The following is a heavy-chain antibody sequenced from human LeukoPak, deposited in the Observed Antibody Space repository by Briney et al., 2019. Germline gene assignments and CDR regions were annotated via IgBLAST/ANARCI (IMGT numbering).Heavy chain of an antibody. CDR1: GGSFSGYY. J-gene: IGHJ4*02. CDR3: ARGRGRMSY. V-gene: IGHV4-34*01. CDR2: INHSGST. Sequence: SETLSLTRAVYGGSFSGYYWSWIRQPPGKGLEWIGEINHSGSTNYNPSLKSRVTISVDTSKNQFSLKLSSVTAADTAVYYCARGRGRMSYWGQGTLVTVSS. D-gene: IGHD1-26*01.